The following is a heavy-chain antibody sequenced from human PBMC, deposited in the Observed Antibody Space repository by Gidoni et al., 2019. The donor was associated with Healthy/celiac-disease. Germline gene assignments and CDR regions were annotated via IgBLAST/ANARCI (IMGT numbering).Heavy chain of an antibody. J-gene: IGHJ2*01. CDR3: ASLQLLATTFGSYWYFDL. D-gene: IGHD2-2*01. CDR1: GFTFSSYS. CDR2: IGSSSSYI. V-gene: IGHV3-21*01. Sequence: EVQLVESGGGLVTPGGSLRLSCAASGFTFSSYSMNWVPQAPGKGLEWVSSIGSSSSYIYYADSVKGRFTISRDNAKNSLYLQMNSLRAEDTAVYYCASLQLLATTFGSYWYFDLWGRGTLVTVSS.